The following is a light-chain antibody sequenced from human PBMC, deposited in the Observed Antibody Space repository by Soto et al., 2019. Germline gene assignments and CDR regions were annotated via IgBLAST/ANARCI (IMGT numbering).Light chain of an antibody. CDR3: QRCNNWTRT. V-gene: IGKV3-15*01. CDR1: QRVSSN. CDR2: GAS. J-gene: IGKJ1*01. Sequence: EIVLTQSPATLSLSPGQRPTLSCRASQRVSSNLALYQHKPCQSPRTIIYGASTAATGIPAMFSGSGSGTEFTLTISSLQSEDFAVYYCQRCNNWTRTFGQGTRVDIK.